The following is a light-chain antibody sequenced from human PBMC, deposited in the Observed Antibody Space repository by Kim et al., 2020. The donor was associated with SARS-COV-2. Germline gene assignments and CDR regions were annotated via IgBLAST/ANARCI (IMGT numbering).Light chain of an antibody. CDR3: CSYAGSYTWV. V-gene: IGLV2-11*01. CDR2: DVS. CDR1: SSDVGCYNY. J-gene: IGLJ3*02. Sequence: QSALTQPRSVSGSPGQSVTISCTGTSSDVGCYNYVSWYQQHPGKAPKLMIYDVSKRPSGVPDRFSGSKSGNTASLTISGLQAEDEADYYCCSYAGSYTWVFGGGTQLTVL.